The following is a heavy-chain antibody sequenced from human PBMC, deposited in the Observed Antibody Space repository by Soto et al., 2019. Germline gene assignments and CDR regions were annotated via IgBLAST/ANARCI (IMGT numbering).Heavy chain of an antibody. V-gene: IGHV3-23*01. CDR1: EFTFGSFA. D-gene: IGHD5-18*01. J-gene: IGHJ4*02. Sequence: PGGSLRLSYAASEFTFGSFALSWVRQAPGKGLEWVSAISGSGDGVDYADSVKGQFIISRDNSKNTLYLQMNSLRVGDTAVYYCAGPGYSSQDYWGQGTLVTVSS. CDR3: AGPGYSSQDY. CDR2: ISGSGDGV.